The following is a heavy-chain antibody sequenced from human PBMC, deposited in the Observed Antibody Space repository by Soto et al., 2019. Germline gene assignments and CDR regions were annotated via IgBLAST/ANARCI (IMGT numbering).Heavy chain of an antibody. CDR1: GFSFSHYA. CDR2: ISYDGDNQ. Sequence: GGSLRLSCAASGFSFSHYAMHWVRQPPGKGLEWVALISYDGDNQYFTDSVRGRFTISRDNSKTTVYLEMNSLRLDDTATYYCVSPHSDSSNAFDLWGQGTLVTVSS. CDR3: VSPHSDSSNAFDL. J-gene: IGHJ5*02. V-gene: IGHV3-30-3*01. D-gene: IGHD3-22*01.